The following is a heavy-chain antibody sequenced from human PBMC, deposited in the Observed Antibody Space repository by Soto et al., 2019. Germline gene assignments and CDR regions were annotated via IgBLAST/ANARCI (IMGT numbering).Heavy chain of an antibody. Sequence: ASVKVSCKASGYTFTSYGISWVRQAPGQGLEWMGWISAYNGNTNYAQKLQGRVTMTTDTSTSTAYMELRSLRSDDTAVYYCAREPKGYCSSTSCSKPPYYYYGMDVWGQGTTVTVSS. V-gene: IGHV1-18*04. CDR3: AREPKGYCSSTSCSKPPYYYYGMDV. CDR1: GYTFTSYG. J-gene: IGHJ6*02. D-gene: IGHD2-2*01. CDR2: ISAYNGNT.